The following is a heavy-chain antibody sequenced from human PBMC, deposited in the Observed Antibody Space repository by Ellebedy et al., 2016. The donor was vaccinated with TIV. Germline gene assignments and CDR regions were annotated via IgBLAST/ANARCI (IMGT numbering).Heavy chain of an antibody. Sequence: AASVKVSCKASGYKFTSNGIFWVRQAPGQGLEWMGWISTYNVNTNYAQKFQGRVTMTTDTSTDTAYMELGSLKSDDTAVYYCARGPSSNTGWDYFDHWGQGTLVTVSS. D-gene: IGHD6-19*01. CDR1: GYKFTSNG. V-gene: IGHV1-18*04. J-gene: IGHJ4*02. CDR2: ISTYNVNT. CDR3: ARGPSSNTGWDYFDH.